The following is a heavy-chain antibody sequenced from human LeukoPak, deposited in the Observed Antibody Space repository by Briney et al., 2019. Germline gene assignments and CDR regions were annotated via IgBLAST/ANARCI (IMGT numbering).Heavy chain of an antibody. D-gene: IGHD2-2*01. Sequence: GASVKVSCKVSGYTLTELSMHWVRQAPGKGLEWMGGFDPEDGETIYAQKFQGRVTMTEDTSTDTAYMELSSLRSEDTAVYYCATDGCSSTSCYQRDAFDIWGQGTMVTVSS. CDR1: GYTLTELS. V-gene: IGHV1-24*01. CDR2: FDPEDGET. CDR3: ATDGCSSTSCYQRDAFDI. J-gene: IGHJ3*02.